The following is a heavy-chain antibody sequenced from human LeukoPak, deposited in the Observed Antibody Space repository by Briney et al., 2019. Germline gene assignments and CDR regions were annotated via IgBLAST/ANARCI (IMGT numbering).Heavy chain of an antibody. J-gene: IGHJ1*01. CDR3: AKLPHSIYEKYFQH. CDR2: ISGSGGST. D-gene: IGHD5/OR15-5a*01. Sequence: SGGSLRLSCAASGLTFSSYAMSWVRQAPGKGLEWVSAISGSGGSTYYADSVKGRFTISRDNSKNTLYLQMNSLRAEDTAVYYCAKLPHSIYEKYFQHWGQGTLVTVSS. V-gene: IGHV3-23*01. CDR1: GLTFSSYA.